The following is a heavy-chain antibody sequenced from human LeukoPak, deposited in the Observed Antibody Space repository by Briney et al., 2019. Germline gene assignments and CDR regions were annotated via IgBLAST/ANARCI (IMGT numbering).Heavy chain of an antibody. V-gene: IGHV4-34*01. J-gene: IGHJ4*02. D-gene: IGHD3-10*01. Sequence: SETLSLTCGVSGGSFSDYLWSWTRQPPGKGLEWIGQINHVATTNYNPSLKSRVTMSVDRSKNQFSLRLSSVTAADRAVYYCARGRTGSTNYDYWGQGVLVTVSS. CDR1: GGSFSDYL. CDR3: ARGRTGSTNYDY. CDR2: INHVATT.